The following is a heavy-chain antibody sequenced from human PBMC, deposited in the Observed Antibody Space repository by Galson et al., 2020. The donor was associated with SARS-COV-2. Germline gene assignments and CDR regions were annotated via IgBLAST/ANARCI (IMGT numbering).Heavy chain of an antibody. Sequence: SGPTLVKPTQTLTLPCTFSGFSLNTHGVGVGWIRQPPGKALEWLALIYWDDDKRYRPFLRNRLTITKDNAKNQVVLTMTNMDPLDTATYYCARYGDYMRGYFDYWGQGTLVTVSS. V-gene: IGHV2-5*02. D-gene: IGHD4-17*01. CDR2: IYWDDDK. J-gene: IGHJ4*02. CDR1: GFSLNTHGVG. CDR3: ARYGDYMRGYFDY.